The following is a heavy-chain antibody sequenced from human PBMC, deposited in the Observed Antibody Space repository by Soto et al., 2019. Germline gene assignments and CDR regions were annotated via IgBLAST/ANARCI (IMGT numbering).Heavy chain of an antibody. CDR1: GYTFTSYG. Sequence: QVQLVQSGAEVKKPGASVTVSCKASGYTFTSYGISWVRQAPGQGLEWMGWISAYNGNTNYAQKLQGRVTMTTDTSTSTAYRELRRLRSDDTDVYYCARVPSYPGGWFDPWGQGTLVTVSS. J-gene: IGHJ5*02. CDR2: ISAYNGNT. V-gene: IGHV1-18*01. CDR3: ARVPSYPGGWFDP.